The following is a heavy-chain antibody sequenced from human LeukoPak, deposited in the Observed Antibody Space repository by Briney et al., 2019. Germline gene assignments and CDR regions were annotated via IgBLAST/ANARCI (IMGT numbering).Heavy chain of an antibody. CDR2: MNPNSGNT. CDR1: GYAFTSYD. J-gene: IGHJ4*02. Sequence: APVKVSCKASGYAFTSYDINWVRQATGQGLEWMGWMNPNSGNTGYAQKFQGRVTISVDTSKNQFSLKLSSVTAADTAVYYCARGPPSRDSRWGQGTLVTVSS. V-gene: IGHV1-8*02. D-gene: IGHD3-10*01. CDR3: ARGPPSRDSR.